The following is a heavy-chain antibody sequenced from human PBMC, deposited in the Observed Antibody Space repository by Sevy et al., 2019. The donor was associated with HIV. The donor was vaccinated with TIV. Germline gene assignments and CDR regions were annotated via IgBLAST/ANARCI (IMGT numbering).Heavy chain of an antibody. D-gene: IGHD3-16*02. J-gene: IGHJ4*02. V-gene: IGHV3-23*01. CDR3: AKDQGDYVWGTFRDY. CDR1: GFTFSIYA. CDR2: LSGSGGST. Sequence: GGSLRLSCAASGFTFSIYAMSWVRQAPGKGLEWVSGLSGSGGSTYYADSVKGRFTISRDNSKNTLYLKMNSLRAEDTAVYYCAKDQGDYVWGTFRDYWGQGTLVTVSS.